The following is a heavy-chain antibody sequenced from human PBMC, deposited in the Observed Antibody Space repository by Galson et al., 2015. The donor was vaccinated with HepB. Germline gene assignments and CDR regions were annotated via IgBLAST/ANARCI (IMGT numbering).Heavy chain of an antibody. V-gene: IGHV3-74*01. D-gene: IGHD6-19*01. J-gene: IGHJ4*02. CDR1: GFTFSSHW. CDR2: INSDGSST. Sequence: SLRLSCAASGFTFSSHWMHWVRQAPGKGLVWVSSINSDGSSTSHADSVKGRFTISRDNAKNTLYLHMNGLGADDTAVYYCARGRLAVAGSIRMDSDYWGQGTLVTVSS. CDR3: ARGRLAVAGSIRMDSDY.